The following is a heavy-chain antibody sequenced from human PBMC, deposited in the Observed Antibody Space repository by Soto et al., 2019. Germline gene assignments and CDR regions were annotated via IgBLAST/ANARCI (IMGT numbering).Heavy chain of an antibody. CDR3: AKVSYSSSWVGYYYYYYGMDV. D-gene: IGHD6-6*01. CDR1: GFTFSSYG. J-gene: IGHJ6*02. Sequence: GGSLRLSCAASGFTFSSYGMHWVRQAPGKGLEWVAVISYDGSNKYYADSVKGRFTISRDNSKNTLYLQMNSLRAEDTAVYYCAKVSYSSSWVGYYYYYYGMDVWGQGTTVTVSS. V-gene: IGHV3-30*18. CDR2: ISYDGSNK.